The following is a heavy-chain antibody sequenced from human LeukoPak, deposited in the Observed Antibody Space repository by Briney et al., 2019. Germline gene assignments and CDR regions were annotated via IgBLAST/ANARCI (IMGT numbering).Heavy chain of an antibody. CDR1: GGSISSGGYY. J-gene: IGHJ4*02. D-gene: IGHD5-18*01. CDR3: ARGSGGDNYGSYYFDS. V-gene: IGHV4-31*03. CDR2: FYDSESS. Sequence: KTSETLSLTCTVSGGSISSGGYYWPWIRQHPGKGLEWIGFFYDSESSYFNPSLKSRVSISVDTSRNQFSLNLTSVIAADTAVYYCARGSGGDNYGSYYFDSWGQGALVTVS.